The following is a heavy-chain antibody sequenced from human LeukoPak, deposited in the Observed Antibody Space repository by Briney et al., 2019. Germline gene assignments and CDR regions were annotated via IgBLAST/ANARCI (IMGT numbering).Heavy chain of an antibody. D-gene: IGHD6-6*01. CDR2: ISGSGGST. Sequence: GGSLRLSCAASGFTFSSYAMSWVRQAPGKGLEWVSAISGSGGSTYYADSVEGRFTISRDNSKNTLYLQMNSLRAEDTAVYYCAKDPRSIAALGEDYWGQGTLVTVSS. V-gene: IGHV3-23*01. J-gene: IGHJ4*02. CDR3: AKDPRSIAALGEDY. CDR1: GFTFSSYA.